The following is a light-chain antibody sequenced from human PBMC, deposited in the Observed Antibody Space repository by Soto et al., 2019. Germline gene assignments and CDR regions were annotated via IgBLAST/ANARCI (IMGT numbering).Light chain of an antibody. CDR3: CSNVAGGASFHV. CDR1: SSDFESYNL. J-gene: IGLJ1*01. Sequence: QSALTQPASVSGSPGQSITISCTGTSSDFESYNLVSWYQQHPGKAPKLMIYEGSKRPSGVSNRFSGSKSGNTASLTISGLQAEDEADYYCCSNVAGGASFHVFGTGTKLTVL. CDR2: EGS. V-gene: IGLV2-23*01.